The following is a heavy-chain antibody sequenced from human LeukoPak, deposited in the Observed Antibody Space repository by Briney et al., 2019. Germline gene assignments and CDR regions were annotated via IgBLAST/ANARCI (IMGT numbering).Heavy chain of an antibody. CDR2: INPNSGGT. Sequence: ASVKVSCKASGYTFTGYYMHWVRQAPGQGLEWMGRINPNSGGTNYAQKFQGRVTMTRDTSISTAYMVLSRLRADDTAVYCCARESSGWYFHYWGQGTLVTVSS. CDR3: ARESSGWYFHY. D-gene: IGHD6-19*01. J-gene: IGHJ4*02. CDR1: GYTFTGYY. V-gene: IGHV1-2*06.